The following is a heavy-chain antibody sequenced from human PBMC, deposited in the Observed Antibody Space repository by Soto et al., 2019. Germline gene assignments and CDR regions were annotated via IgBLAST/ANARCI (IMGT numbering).Heavy chain of an antibody. J-gene: IGHJ4*02. CDR2: INPSGGST. D-gene: IGHD6-6*01. CDR1: GCSYSVYN. CDR3: AIGAGIEQLVSPYFYDY. V-gene: IGHV1-46*01. Sequence: ASGKIRCRTSGCSYSVYNLRAEGQVHGQGLEWMGIINPSGGSTSYAQKSQGRVTMTRDTSTSTVYMELSSLRSEDTAVYYCAIGAGIEQLVSPYFYDYRRQGTLVTVTS.